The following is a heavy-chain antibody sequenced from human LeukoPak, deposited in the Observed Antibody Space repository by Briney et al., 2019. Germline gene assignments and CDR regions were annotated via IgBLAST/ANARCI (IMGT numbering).Heavy chain of an antibody. D-gene: IGHD3-10*02. CDR3: ARNGGLVFGEHPLDY. CDR2: IYYSGST. V-gene: IGHV4-59*01. J-gene: IGHJ4*02. CDR1: GGSISSYY. Sequence: SETLSLTCTVSGGSISSYYWSWIRQTPGKGLEWIGSIYYSGSTNYNPSLKSRVTISVDTSKNQFPLKLSSVTAADSAVYYCARNGGLVFGEHPLDYWGQGTLVTVSS.